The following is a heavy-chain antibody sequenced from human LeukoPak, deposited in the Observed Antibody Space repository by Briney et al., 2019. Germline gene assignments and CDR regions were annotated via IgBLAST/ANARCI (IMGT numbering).Heavy chain of an antibody. D-gene: IGHD3-16*02. J-gene: IGHJ4*02. CDR3: ARVTFGGVIVD. Sequence: PSETLSLTCAVYGGSFSGYYWSWIPQPPGKGLEWIGEINHSGSTNYNPSLKSRVTISVDTSKNQFSLKLSSVTAADTAVYYCARVTFGGVIVDWGQGTLVTVSS. V-gene: IGHV4-34*01. CDR2: INHSGST. CDR1: GGSFSGYY.